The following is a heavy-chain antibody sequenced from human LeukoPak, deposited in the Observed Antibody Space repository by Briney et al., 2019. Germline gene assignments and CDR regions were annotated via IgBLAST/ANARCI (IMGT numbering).Heavy chain of an antibody. CDR2: IRSKANSYAT. V-gene: IGHV3-73*01. D-gene: IGHD4-23*01. J-gene: IGHJ4*02. CDR3: TRDLLEFGDYGGNLSDY. Sequence: GGSLKLSCAASGFTFSGSAMHWVRQASGKGLEWVGRIRSKANSYATPYAASVKGRFTISRDDSKNTAYLQMNSLKTEDTAVYYCTRDLLEFGDYGGNLSDYWGQGTLVTVSS. CDR1: GFTFSGSA.